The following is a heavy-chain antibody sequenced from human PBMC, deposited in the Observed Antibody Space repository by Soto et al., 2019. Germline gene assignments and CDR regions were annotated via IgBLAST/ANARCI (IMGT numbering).Heavy chain of an antibody. CDR1: GGSFRGYY. Sequence: SETLSLTCAVYGGSFRGYYWSWIRQPPGKGLEWIGEINHSGSTNYNPSLKSRVTISVDTSKNQFSLKLSSVTAADTAVYYCARGWKTGYYLDYWGQGTLVTVSS. CDR2: INHSGST. J-gene: IGHJ4*02. D-gene: IGHD3-9*01. V-gene: IGHV4-34*01. CDR3: ARGWKTGYYLDY.